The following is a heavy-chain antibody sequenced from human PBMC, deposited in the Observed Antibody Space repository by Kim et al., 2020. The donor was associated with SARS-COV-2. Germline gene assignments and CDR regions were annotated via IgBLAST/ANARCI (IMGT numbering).Heavy chain of an antibody. CDR3: ARVYYGSGSYYNGFDY. D-gene: IGHD3-10*01. J-gene: IGHJ4*02. V-gene: IGHV1-3*01. Sequence: KIRGRVTITRDTSASTAYMELSSLRSEDTAVYYCARVYYGSGSYYNGFDYWGQGTLVTVSS.